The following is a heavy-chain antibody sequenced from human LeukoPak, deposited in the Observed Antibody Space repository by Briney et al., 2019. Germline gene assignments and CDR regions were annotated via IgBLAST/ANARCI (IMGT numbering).Heavy chain of an antibody. CDR1: GFTFSSYW. D-gene: IGHD3-10*01. CDR3: ARDGVSPWFGEGLCNY. CDR2: IKQDGSEK. Sequence: GGSLRLSCAASGFTFSSYWMSWVRQAPGKGLEWVANIKQDGSEKYYVDSVKGRFTISRDNAKNSLYLQMNSLRAEDTAVYYCARDGVSPWFGEGLCNYWGQGTLVTVSS. V-gene: IGHV3-7*01. J-gene: IGHJ4*02.